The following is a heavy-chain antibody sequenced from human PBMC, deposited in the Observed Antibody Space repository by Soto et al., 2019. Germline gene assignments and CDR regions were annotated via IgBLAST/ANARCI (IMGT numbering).Heavy chain of an antibody. CDR3: AKVFYYYDSSGYYYFDY. CDR2: ISGSGDTK. J-gene: IGHJ4*02. D-gene: IGHD3-22*01. V-gene: IGHV3-48*02. CDR1: GFTFSSCS. Sequence: ESGGGLVQPGGSLRLSCASSGFTFSSCSMNWVRQAPGKGLEWVSFISGSGDTKYYADSVKGRFTISRDNAKNSLYLQMSSLRDEDTAVYYCAKVFYYYDSSGYYYFDYWGQGTLVTVSS.